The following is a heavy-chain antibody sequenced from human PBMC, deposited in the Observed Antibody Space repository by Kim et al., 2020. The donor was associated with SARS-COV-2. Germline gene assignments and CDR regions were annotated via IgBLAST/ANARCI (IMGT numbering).Heavy chain of an antibody. CDR3: TRAQGTTYEKYYLFHGLDV. Sequence: SQTLSLTCAISGDTVSSNSAAWHWIRQSPSRGLEWLGRTYFRSKWYDDYAASVKGRITIKPDTSKNQISLQPNSVTPEDTAVYYCTRAQGTTYEKYYLFHGLDVWGQGTTVTVSS. J-gene: IGHJ6*02. D-gene: IGHD3-10*01. CDR2: TYFRSKWYD. V-gene: IGHV6-1*01. CDR1: GDTVSSNSAA.